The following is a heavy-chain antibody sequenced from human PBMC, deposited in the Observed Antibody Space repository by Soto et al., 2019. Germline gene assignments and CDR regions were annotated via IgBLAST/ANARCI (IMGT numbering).Heavy chain of an antibody. CDR1: GFTFSSYA. CDR2: ISYDGSNK. D-gene: IGHD1-7*01. V-gene: IGHV3-30-3*01. CDR3: ARDKVRITGTTFAFDI. J-gene: IGHJ3*02. Sequence: QVQLVESGGGVVQPGRSLRLSCAASGFTFSSYAMHWVRQAPGKGLEWVAVISYDGSNKYYADSVKGRFTISRDNSKNTLYLQMNSLRAEDTAVYYCARDKVRITGTTFAFDIWGQGTMVTVSS.